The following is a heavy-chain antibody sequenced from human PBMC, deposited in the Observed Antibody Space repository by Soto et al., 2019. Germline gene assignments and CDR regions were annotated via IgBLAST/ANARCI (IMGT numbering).Heavy chain of an antibody. CDR2: INQDGSEK. Sequence: WGSLRLSCAASGFTFSDYYMSWVRQAPGKGLEWVARINQDGSEKYYVDSVKGRFTISRDNAKNSLYLQMNSLRAEDTAAYYCARDYPGGSYYDYWGQGTLVTVSS. D-gene: IGHD3-16*01. CDR3: ARDYPGGSYYDY. J-gene: IGHJ4*02. V-gene: IGHV3-7*03. CDR1: GFTFSDYY.